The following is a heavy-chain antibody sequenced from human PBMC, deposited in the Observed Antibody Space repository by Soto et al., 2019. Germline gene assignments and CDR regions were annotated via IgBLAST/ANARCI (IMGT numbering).Heavy chain of an antibody. CDR3: ARDLLGVVAMDV. D-gene: IGHD3-3*01. J-gene: IGHJ6*02. V-gene: IGHV3-33*01. Sequence: GGSLRLSCAASGFTFSSYGMHWVRQAPGKGLEWVAVIWYDGSNKYYADSVKGRFTISRDNSKNTLYLQMNSLRAEDTAVYYCARDLLGVVAMDVWGQGTTVTVSS. CDR2: IWYDGSNK. CDR1: GFTFSSYG.